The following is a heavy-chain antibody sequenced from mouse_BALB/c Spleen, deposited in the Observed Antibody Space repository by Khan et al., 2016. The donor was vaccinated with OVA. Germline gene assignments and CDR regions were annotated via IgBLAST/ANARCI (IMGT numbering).Heavy chain of an antibody. CDR2: INPSSGYT. CDR1: GYTFTSYT. Sequence: QVQLKQSGAELARPGASVKMSCKASGYTFTSYTMHWVKQRPGQGLEWIGYINPSSGYTNYNQKFKDKATLTADKSSSTAYMQLSSLISEDSAVYYCAREGAYYRSDGWFAYWGQGTLVTVSA. CDR3: AREGAYYRSDGWFAY. J-gene: IGHJ3*01. D-gene: IGHD2-14*01. V-gene: IGHV1-4*01.